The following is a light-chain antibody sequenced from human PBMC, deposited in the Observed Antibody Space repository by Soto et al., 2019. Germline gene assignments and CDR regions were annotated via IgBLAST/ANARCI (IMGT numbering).Light chain of an antibody. J-gene: IGLJ1*01. V-gene: IGLV2-18*01. Sequence: QSVLTQPPSVSGSPGQSVTISCTGTSSDVGNYDRVSWYQQPPGTAPKLMIFEVNNRPSGVPDRFSGSKSGNTASLTISGLQAEDEADYYCTLYTSSSTVVFGTGTKVTVL. CDR2: EVN. CDR3: TLYTSSSTVV. CDR1: SSDVGNYDR.